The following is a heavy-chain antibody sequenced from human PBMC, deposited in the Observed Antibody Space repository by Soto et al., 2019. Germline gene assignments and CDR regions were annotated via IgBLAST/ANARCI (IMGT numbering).Heavy chain of an antibody. V-gene: IGHV3-23*01. CDR2: ISGSGPAT. CDR3: AKDPRSVVERSVYGMDV. CDR1: GFSFSTYA. Sequence: GGSLRLSCAASGFSFSTYAMGWVRQAPGKGLEWVSAISGSGPATYYADPVKGRFTISRDNSKDTLYLQMNSLRAEDTAVYYCAKDPRSVVERSVYGMDVWGQGTTVTVSS. D-gene: IGHD2-21*01. J-gene: IGHJ6*02.